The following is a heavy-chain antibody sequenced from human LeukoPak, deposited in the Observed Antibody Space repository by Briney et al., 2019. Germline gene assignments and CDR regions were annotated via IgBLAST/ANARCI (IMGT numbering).Heavy chain of an antibody. CDR2: ISYNGNT. Sequence: SETLSLTCTVSGDSIRNYYWSWIRQPPGKGLEWIGYISYNGNTNHNPSLKSRVAISVDKSKNQFSLKLDSVTAADTAVYFCARDYDSRASSWGQGTLVTVSS. D-gene: IGHD3-22*01. V-gene: IGHV4-59*12. CDR3: ARDYDSRASS. CDR1: GDSIRNYY. J-gene: IGHJ5*02.